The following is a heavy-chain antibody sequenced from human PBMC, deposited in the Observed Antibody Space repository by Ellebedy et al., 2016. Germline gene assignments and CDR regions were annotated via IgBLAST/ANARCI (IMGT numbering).Heavy chain of an antibody. CDR1: GGSVSSDSYY. D-gene: IGHD3-3*01. CDR2: IHHSGHT. J-gene: IGHJ4*02. Sequence: SETLSLTXSVSGGSVSSDSYYWSWIRQPPGKGLEWIGYIHHSGHTNYNASLKSRVTISVDTSKNQFSLRLSSVTAADTAVYYCARNRRDFWSGYYSPWGQGTLVTVSS. CDR3: ARNRRDFWSGYYSP. V-gene: IGHV4-61*01.